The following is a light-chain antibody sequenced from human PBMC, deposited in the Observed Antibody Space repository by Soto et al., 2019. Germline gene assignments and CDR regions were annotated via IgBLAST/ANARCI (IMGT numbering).Light chain of an antibody. CDR2: TAS. V-gene: IGKV1-33*01. Sequence: DIQMTQSPSSLSASVGDRVTITCQARQDIANYLNWYAQTRGKAPKLXIYTASSLQSGVPSRFSGGGAGTDCNFSISSLQPEDIATYYCQQYDYLTFTFGPGTKVDIK. J-gene: IGKJ3*01. CDR3: QQYDYLTFT. CDR1: QDIANY.